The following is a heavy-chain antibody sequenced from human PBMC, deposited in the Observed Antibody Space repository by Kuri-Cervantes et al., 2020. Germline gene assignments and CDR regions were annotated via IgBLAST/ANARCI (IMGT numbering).Heavy chain of an antibody. J-gene: IGHJ4*02. CDR3: AESGDSSGYPSGLFDY. CDR1: GYTFTGYY. CDR2: INPNSGGT. Sequence: ASVKVSCKASGYTFTGYYMHWVRQAPGQGLEWMGWINPNSGGTNYAQKFQGRVTMTRDTSISTAYMELSSLRAEDTAVYYCAESGDSSGYPSGLFDYWGQGTLVTVSS. D-gene: IGHD3-22*01. V-gene: IGHV1-2*02.